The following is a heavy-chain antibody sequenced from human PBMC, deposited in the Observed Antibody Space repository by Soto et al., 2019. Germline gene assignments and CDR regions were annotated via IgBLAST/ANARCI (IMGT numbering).Heavy chain of an antibody. CDR2: INGYNGNA. J-gene: IGHJ4*02. CDR3: ARDFIGGKYFGY. D-gene: IGHD1-26*01. CDR1: AYTFNNYD. V-gene: IGHV1-18*04. Sequence: QVQLEQSGPEVRKAGASVKVSCKASAYTFNNYDINWLRQVPGQGLEWMGWINGYNGNANYAQKIQGRVAMTTDTPTSTAYLEIKSLRPDDTAVYYCARDFIGGKYFGYWGQGTPVTVSS.